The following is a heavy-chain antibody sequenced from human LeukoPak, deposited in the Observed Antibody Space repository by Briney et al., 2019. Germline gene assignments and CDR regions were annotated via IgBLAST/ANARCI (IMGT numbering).Heavy chain of an antibody. CDR1: GFTFSTYT. CDR3: ARVPVYYYYGMDV. V-gene: IGHV3-66*01. J-gene: IGHJ6*02. Sequence: GGSLRLTCAASGFTFSTYTMIWVRQAPGKGLEWVSVIYSGGSTYYADSVKGRFTISRDNSKNTLYLQMNSLRAEDTAVYYCARVPVYYYYGMDVWGQGTTVTVSS. CDR2: IYSGGST.